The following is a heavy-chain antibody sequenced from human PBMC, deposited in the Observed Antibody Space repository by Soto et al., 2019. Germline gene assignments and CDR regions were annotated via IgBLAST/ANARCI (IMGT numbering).Heavy chain of an antibody. J-gene: IGHJ4*02. CDR3: ARRWGDYFDY. CDR2: IYYSGGT. CDR1: GGSISSGGYY. V-gene: IGHV4-61*08. Sequence: PSETLSLTCTVSGGSISSGGYYWSWIRQPPGKGLEWIGYIYYSGGTNYNPSLKSRVTISVDTSKNHFSLKLSSVTAADTAVYYCARRWGDYFDYWGQGTLVTVSS. D-gene: IGHD3-16*01.